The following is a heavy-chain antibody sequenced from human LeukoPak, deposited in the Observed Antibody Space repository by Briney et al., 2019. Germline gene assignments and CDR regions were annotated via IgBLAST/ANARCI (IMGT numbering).Heavy chain of an antibody. CDR3: ARAGPFYNFWSGHECYFDY. Sequence: PSETLSLTCVVSNYSISSGYYWGWIRQPPGKGLGWSGRLYHSGSTYYNPSLKSRVTISVDTPKNQFSLNLSSVTAADTAVYSCARAGPFYNFWSGHECYFDYWGQGTLVTVSS. D-gene: IGHD3-3*01. J-gene: IGHJ4*02. V-gene: IGHV4-38-2*01. CDR1: NYSISSGYY. CDR2: LYHSGST.